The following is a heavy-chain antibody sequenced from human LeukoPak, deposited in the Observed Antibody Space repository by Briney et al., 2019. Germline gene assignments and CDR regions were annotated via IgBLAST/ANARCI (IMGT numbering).Heavy chain of an antibody. Sequence: GGSLRLSCAASGFTFSSYGMHWVRQASGKGLEWVAVIWYDGSNKYYADSVKGRFTISRDNSKNTLYLQMNSLRAEDTAVYYCARGQWFGELLGWFDPWGQGTLVTVSS. CDR2: IWYDGSNK. CDR1: GFTFSSYG. CDR3: ARGQWFGELLGWFDP. V-gene: IGHV3-33*01. J-gene: IGHJ5*02. D-gene: IGHD3-10*01.